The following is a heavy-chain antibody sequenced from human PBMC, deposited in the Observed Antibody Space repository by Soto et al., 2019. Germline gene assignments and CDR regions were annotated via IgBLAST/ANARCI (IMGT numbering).Heavy chain of an antibody. CDR2: IDPSDSYT. CDR3: ACLEVVVAAPYGMDV. CDR1: GYSFTSYW. V-gene: IGHV5-10-1*01. J-gene: IGHJ6*01. D-gene: IGHD2-15*01. Sequence: GESLKISCKGSGYSFTSYWISWVRQMPGKGLEWIGRIDPSDSYTNYSPSFQRHVTISGDKSISTAYMQWSSLKASDTAMYYCACLEVVVAAPYGMDVWGQGATVTLSS.